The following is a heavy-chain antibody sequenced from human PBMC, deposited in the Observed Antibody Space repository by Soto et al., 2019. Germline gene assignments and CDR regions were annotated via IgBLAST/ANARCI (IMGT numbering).Heavy chain of an antibody. D-gene: IGHD3-22*01. CDR2: ISYDGSNK. J-gene: IGHJ4*02. CDR1: GFTFSDYA. CDR3: ARVKDSSGYRFDY. Sequence: VQLVESGGGVVQPGRSLRLSCAASGFTFSDYAMHWVRQAPGKGLEWVTVISYDGSNKYYADSVKGRFTISRDNSKNTLYLQMNSLRAEDTSVYYCARVKDSSGYRFDYWGQGTLVTVSS. V-gene: IGHV3-30-3*01.